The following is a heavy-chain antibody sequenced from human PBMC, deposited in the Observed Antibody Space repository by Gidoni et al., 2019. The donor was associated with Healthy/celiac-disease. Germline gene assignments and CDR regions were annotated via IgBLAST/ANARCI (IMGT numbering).Heavy chain of an antibody. CDR3: ARGYHGRRIAVADTLYYFDY. Sequence: PGGSISSYYWSWIRQPPGKGLEWIGYIYYSGSTNYNPSLKSRVTISVDTSKNQFSLKLSSVTAADTVVYYCARGYHGRRIAVADTLYYFDYWGQGTLVTVSS. J-gene: IGHJ4*02. CDR2: IYYSGST. CDR1: GGSISSYY. D-gene: IGHD6-19*01. V-gene: IGHV4-59*01.